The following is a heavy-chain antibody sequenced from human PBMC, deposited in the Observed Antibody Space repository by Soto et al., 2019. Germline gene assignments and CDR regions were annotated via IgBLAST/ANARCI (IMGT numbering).Heavy chain of an antibody. CDR1: GFTFSTYS. D-gene: IGHD1-26*01. J-gene: IGHJ5*02. CDR2: ISSSSNII. Sequence: EVRLVESGGGLVQPGGSLRLSCVASGFTFSTYSMSGVRQAPGKGLERVSYISSSSNIIQYADSVKCRFTISRDNATNSLFLQMNSLRDEDTAVYFCARFHSPSSGHRWFDPWGQGTRGTVSA. V-gene: IGHV3-48*02. CDR3: ARFHSPSSGHRWFDP.